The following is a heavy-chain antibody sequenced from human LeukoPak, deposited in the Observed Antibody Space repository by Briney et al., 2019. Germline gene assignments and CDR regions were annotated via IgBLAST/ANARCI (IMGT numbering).Heavy chain of an antibody. V-gene: IGHV3-9*01. CDR3: AKTPRRVLRYFDWLLGDFDY. Sequence: GGSLRLSCAASGFTFDDYAMHWVWQAPGKGLEWVSGISWNSGSIGYADSVKGRFTISRDNAKNSLYLQMNSLRAEDTALYYCAKTPRRVLRYFDWLLGDFDYWGQGTLVTVSS. CDR2: ISWNSGSI. CDR1: GFTFDDYA. D-gene: IGHD3-9*01. J-gene: IGHJ4*02.